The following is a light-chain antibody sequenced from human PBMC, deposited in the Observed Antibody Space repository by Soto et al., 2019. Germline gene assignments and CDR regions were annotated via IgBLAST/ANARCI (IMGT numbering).Light chain of an antibody. CDR1: QSLVYSDGQTY. Sequence: DIVLTQSPLLLPVTLGQPASISCTSSQSLVYSDGQTYLSWFQQRPGQSPRRLIYRVSNRDTGVPVRFSVSGSGTDFTLKISRVEAEDVAVYFCMQAVHWPFTFGPGTKVDIK. CDR3: MQAVHWPFT. J-gene: IGKJ3*01. V-gene: IGKV2-30*01. CDR2: RVS.